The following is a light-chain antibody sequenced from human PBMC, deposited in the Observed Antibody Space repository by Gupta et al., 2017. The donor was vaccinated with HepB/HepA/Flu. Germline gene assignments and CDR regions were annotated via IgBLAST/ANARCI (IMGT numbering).Light chain of an antibody. J-gene: IGKJ2*01. Sequence: DIQMTQSPSSLSASVGDRVTITCQANQDISNYLNWYQQKPGKAPNLLIYDAPNLETGVPSRFSGSGYGTYFTFTISIRQLEDIGAYYCQRYETLPQSTFGQGTKLEIK. CDR2: DAP. CDR1: QDISNY. V-gene: IGKV1-33*01. CDR3: QRYETLPQST.